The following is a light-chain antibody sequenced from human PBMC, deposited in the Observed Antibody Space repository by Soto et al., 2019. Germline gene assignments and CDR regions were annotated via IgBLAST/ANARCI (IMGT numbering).Light chain of an antibody. CDR2: GAS. Sequence: EVVMTQSPATLSVSPGERATLSCRASQSVSRTLAWYQQKPGQAPRLLIYGASTRATGIPARFSGSGSGTEFTLTISSLQSEDFAVYYCQQYSTWPLTFGGGTKVEIK. CDR1: QSVSRT. J-gene: IGKJ4*01. CDR3: QQYSTWPLT. V-gene: IGKV3-15*01.